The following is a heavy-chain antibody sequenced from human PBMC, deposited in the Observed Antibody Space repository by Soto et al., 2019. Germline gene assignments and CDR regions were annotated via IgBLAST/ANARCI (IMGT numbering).Heavy chain of an antibody. CDR2: IFHTGTT. D-gene: IGHD3-22*01. V-gene: IGHV4-31*03. Sequence: QVQLQESGPGLAKPSQPVSLTCTVSGASLTSGDYYWTWIRQVPGKDLEWIGYIFHTGTTFYTPSLKSRVLMSIDTPDNYFSLNLNSVTAADTAVYYCARGLGYDSNGRFLAAFDIWGHGTLVTVSA. CDR3: ARGLGYDSNGRFLAAFDI. CDR1: GASLTSGDYY. J-gene: IGHJ3*02.